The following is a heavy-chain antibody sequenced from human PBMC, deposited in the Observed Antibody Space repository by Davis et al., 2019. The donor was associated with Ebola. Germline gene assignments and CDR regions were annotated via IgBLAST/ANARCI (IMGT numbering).Heavy chain of an antibody. J-gene: IGHJ1*01. V-gene: IGHV4-39*07. Sequence: SETLSLTCTVSGFSISSSSYYWGWIRQPPGKGRDWIGSSYYSGSTNYNPSPKSRVTISVDTSKNQFSLKLSSVTAADTTVYYCARAPGYQLLYRYFQHWGQGTLVIVSS. D-gene: IGHD2-2*02. CDR3: ARAPGYQLLYRYFQH. CDR1: GFSISSSSYY. CDR2: SYYSGST.